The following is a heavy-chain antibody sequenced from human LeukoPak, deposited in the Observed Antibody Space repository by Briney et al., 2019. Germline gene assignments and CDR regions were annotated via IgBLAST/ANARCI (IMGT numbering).Heavy chain of an antibody. CDR1: GYTFTSYG. CDR2: ISAYNGNT. CDR3: ARDRAYYYESSGPLDY. Sequence: ASVKVSCKASGYTFTSYGISWVRQAPGQGLEWMGWISAYNGNTNYAQKLQGRVTMTTDTSTSTAYMELSSLGSEDTAVYYCARDRAYYYESSGPLDYWGQGTLVTVSS. V-gene: IGHV1-18*01. J-gene: IGHJ4*02. D-gene: IGHD3-22*01.